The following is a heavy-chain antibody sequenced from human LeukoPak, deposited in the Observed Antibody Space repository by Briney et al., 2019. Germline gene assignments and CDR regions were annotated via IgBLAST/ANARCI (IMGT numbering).Heavy chain of an antibody. D-gene: IGHD6-6*01. CDR1: GFTFSDYE. CDR3: ARALGSIVDF. J-gene: IGHJ4*02. V-gene: IGHV3-48*03. CDR2: ISSSGRNI. Sequence: ETGGSLRLSCAASGFTFSDYEFNWVRQAPGKGLEWVSYISSSGRNIYYADSVKGRFTISRDNAKNTLYLQMSSLRAEDTGVYYCARALGSIVDFWGQGTLVTVSS.